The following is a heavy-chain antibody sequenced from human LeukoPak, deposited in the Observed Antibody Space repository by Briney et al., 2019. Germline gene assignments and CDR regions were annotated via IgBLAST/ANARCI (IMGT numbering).Heavy chain of an antibody. Sequence: ASVKVSCKASGYTFTSYGISWVRQAPGQGLEWMGWIGAYNGNTNYAQKLQGRVTMTTDTSTSTAYMELRSLRSDDTAVYYCARTPKVLWFGEFNHWGQGTLVTVSS. J-gene: IGHJ4*02. CDR2: IGAYNGNT. V-gene: IGHV1-18*01. CDR3: ARTPKVLWFGEFNH. D-gene: IGHD3-10*01. CDR1: GYTFTSYG.